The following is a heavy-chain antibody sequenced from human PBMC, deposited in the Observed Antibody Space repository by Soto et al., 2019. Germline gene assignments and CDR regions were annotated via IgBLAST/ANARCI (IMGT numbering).Heavy chain of an antibody. V-gene: IGHV4-59*01. CDR1: GGSISSYY. D-gene: IGHD3-10*01. Sequence: QVQLQESGPGLVKPSETLSLTCTVSGGSISSYYWTWIRQPPGKGLEWIGYMYYSGSTRYNPSLKSPVTISLDTSKNPFSLKLTSVTAADTDVYYCARSGSYCGHVDYRGQGSLVTVSS. CDR2: MYYSGST. CDR3: ARSGSYCGHVDY. J-gene: IGHJ4*02.